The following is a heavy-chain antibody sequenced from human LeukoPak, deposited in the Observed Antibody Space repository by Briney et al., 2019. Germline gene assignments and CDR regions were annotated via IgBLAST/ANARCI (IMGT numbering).Heavy chain of an antibody. CDR2: ISSSSSYI. CDR1: GFTFSSYS. D-gene: IGHD1-26*01. Sequence: GGSLRLSCAASGFTFSSYSMNWVRQAPGKGLEWVSSISSSSSYIYYADSVKGRFTISRDNAKNSLYLQMNSLRSDDTAVYYCARERIVGSTSFDYWGQGTLVTVSS. J-gene: IGHJ4*02. CDR3: ARERIVGSTSFDY. V-gene: IGHV3-21*04.